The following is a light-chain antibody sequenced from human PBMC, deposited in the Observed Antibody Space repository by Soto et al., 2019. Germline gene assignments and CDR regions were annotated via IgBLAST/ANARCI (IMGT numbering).Light chain of an antibody. CDR1: QSVSSN. CDR3: QQYNNWPRT. J-gene: IGKJ2*01. Sequence: EIVMTQSPATLSVSPGERATLSCRASQSVSSNLAWYQQKPGQAPRLLIYGASTRATGIPARFSSSGSGTELTLTISSLQSEDFAVYYCQQYNNWPRTFGQGTTLEIQ. V-gene: IGKV3-15*01. CDR2: GAS.